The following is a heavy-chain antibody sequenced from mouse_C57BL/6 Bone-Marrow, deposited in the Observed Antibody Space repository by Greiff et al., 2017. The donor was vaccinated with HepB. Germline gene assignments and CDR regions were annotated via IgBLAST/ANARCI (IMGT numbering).Heavy chain of an antibody. D-gene: IGHD1-1*01. J-gene: IGHJ3*01. Sequence: VQLQQSGAELARPGASVKMSCTASGYTFTSYTMHWVKQRPGQGLEWIGYINPSSGYTKYNQKFKDKATLTADKSSSTAYMQLSSLTSEDAAVYYCVYYSWFAYWGQGTVVTVSA. V-gene: IGHV1-4*01. CDR1: GYTFTSYT. CDR3: VYYSWFAY. CDR2: INPSSGYT.